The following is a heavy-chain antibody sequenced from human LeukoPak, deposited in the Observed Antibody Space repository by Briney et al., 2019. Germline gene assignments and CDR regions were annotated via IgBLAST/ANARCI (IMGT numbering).Heavy chain of an antibody. CDR2: ISGSGGST. J-gene: IGHJ6*03. D-gene: IGHD2-2*01. Sequence: GGSLRLSCAASGFTFSSYAMSWVRQAPGKGLEWVSAISGSGGSTYYADSVKGRFTISRDNSKNTLYLQMNSLRAEDTAVYYCAKGGYCSSTSCSYYYYYYMDVWGKGTTVTVSS. CDR3: AKGGYCSSTSCSYYYYYYMDV. V-gene: IGHV3-23*01. CDR1: GFTFSSYA.